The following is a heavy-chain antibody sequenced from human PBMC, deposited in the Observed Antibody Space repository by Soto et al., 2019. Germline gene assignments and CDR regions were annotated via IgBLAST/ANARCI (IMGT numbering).Heavy chain of an antibody. J-gene: IGHJ5*02. Sequence: ASLKVSCKASGYTFTSYGISWVRQAPGQGLEWMGWISAYNGNTNYAQKLQGRVTMTTDTSTSTAYMELRSLRSDDTAVYYCARDYRYQDIVVVVAATLFDPWGQGTLVTVSS. V-gene: IGHV1-18*04. CDR2: ISAYNGNT. CDR3: ARDYRYQDIVVVVAATLFDP. CDR1: GYTFTSYG. D-gene: IGHD2-15*01.